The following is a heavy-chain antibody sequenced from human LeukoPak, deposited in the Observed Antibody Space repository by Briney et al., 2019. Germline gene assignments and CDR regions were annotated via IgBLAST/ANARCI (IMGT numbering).Heavy chain of an antibody. V-gene: IGHV3-30-3*01. Sequence: HPGRSLRLSCAASGFTFSSYAMHWVRQAPGKGLEWVAVISYDGSNKYYADSVKGRFTISRDNSKNTLYLQMNSLRAEDTAVYYCASSPRITDYWGQGTLVTVSS. CDR3: ASSPRITDY. CDR1: GFTFSSYA. J-gene: IGHJ4*02. D-gene: IGHD3-16*01. CDR2: ISYDGSNK.